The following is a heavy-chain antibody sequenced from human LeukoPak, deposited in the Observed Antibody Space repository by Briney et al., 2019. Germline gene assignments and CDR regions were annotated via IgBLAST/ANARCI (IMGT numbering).Heavy chain of an antibody. CDR1: GFTFDDYG. V-gene: IGHV3-20*04. J-gene: IGHJ3*02. CDR2: INWNGGST. Sequence: GGSLRLSCAASGFTFDDYGMSWVRQAPGKGLEWVSGINWNGGSTGYADSVKGRFTISRDNAKNSLYLQMNSLRAEDTALYYCARDRPPLFDVEWSHPFDIWGQGTMVTVSS. D-gene: IGHD3-3*01. CDR3: ARDRPPLFDVEWSHPFDI.